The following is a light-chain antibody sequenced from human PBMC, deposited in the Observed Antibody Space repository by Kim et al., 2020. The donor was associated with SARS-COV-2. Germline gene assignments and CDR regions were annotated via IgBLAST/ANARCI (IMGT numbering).Light chain of an antibody. Sequence: SYELTQPPSVSVSPGQTASITCSGYKLGDKYVSWYQQKPGHSPVVVIYQDNQRPSGIPERFSGSNSGNTATLTISGTQAMVEADYYCQAWDSSTHNYV. J-gene: IGLJ1*01. CDR3: QAWDSSTHNYV. CDR2: QDN. CDR1: KLGDKY. V-gene: IGLV3-1*01.